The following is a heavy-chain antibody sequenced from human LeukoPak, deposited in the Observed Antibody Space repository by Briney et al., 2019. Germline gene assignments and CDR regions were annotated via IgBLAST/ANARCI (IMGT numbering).Heavy chain of an antibody. CDR2: INAGNGNT. CDR3: ARHTYYYDSSGYWYYFDY. V-gene: IGHV1-3*01. J-gene: IGHJ4*02. Sequence: AASVKVSCKASGYTFTSYAMHWVRQAPGQRLEWMGWINAGNGNTKYSQKFQGRVTITRDTSASTAYMELRSLRSDDTAVYYCARHTYYYDSSGYWYYFDYWGQGTLVTVSS. CDR1: GYTFTSYA. D-gene: IGHD3-22*01.